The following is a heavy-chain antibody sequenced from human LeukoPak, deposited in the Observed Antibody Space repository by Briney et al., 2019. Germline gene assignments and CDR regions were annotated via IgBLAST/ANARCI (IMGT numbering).Heavy chain of an antibody. CDR2: ISAYNGNT. CDR3: ARATMVRDVHFDY. CDR1: GYTFTSYG. Sequence: ASVKVSCKASGYTFTSYGISWVRQAPGQGLEWMGWISAYNGNTNYAQKLLGRVAMTTDTTTNTAYMQLWSLASDDTAVYYCARATMVRDVHFDYWGQGTLVTVSS. J-gene: IGHJ4*02. D-gene: IGHD3-10*01. V-gene: IGHV1-18*01.